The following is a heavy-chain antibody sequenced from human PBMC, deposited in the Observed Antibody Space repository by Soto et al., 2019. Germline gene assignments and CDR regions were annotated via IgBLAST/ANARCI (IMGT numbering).Heavy chain of an antibody. J-gene: IGHJ4*02. Sequence: QVQLQQWGAGLLKPSETLSFTCAVYGGSFSGYYWSWIRQPPGKGLEWIGEINHSGSTNYNPSLKSRVTISVDTSKNQFSLKLSSVTAADTAVYHCARGSSSSIDYWGQGTLVTVSS. V-gene: IGHV4-34*01. CDR2: INHSGST. D-gene: IGHD6-13*01. CDR1: GGSFSGYY. CDR3: ARGSSSSIDY.